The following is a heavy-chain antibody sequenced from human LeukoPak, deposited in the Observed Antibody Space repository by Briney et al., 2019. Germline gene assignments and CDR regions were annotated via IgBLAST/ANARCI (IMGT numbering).Heavy chain of an antibody. J-gene: IGHJ6*03. CDR2: IYYSGSS. CDR1: GGSISSYY. D-gene: IGHD3-10*01. V-gene: IGHV4-59*01. Sequence: SETLSLTCTVSGGSISSYYWSWIRQPPGKGLEWIGYIYYSGSSNYNPSLESRVTISVDTSKNQFSLRLSSVTAADTAVYYCARLTKNDSGSYRFGKKKKGYMDVWGKGTTVTVSS. CDR3: ARLTKNDSGSYRFGKKKKGYMDV.